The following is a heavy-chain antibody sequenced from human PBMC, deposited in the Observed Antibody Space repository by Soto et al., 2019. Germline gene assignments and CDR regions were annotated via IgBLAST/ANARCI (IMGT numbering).Heavy chain of an antibody. J-gene: IGHJ6*02. CDR3: ARDLTIVPATHPRLENYGRDV. D-gene: IGHD2-2*01. Sequence: QVQLVQSAGEVKKPGASVKVSCKASGYSFTSYGISWVRRAPGQGLEWMGWISPYNGHTQFVERFQGRVTMTTDTSTKAAYMELRNLRSDDTAHYYWARDLTIVPATHPRLENYGRDVWGQGTTVIVSS. V-gene: IGHV1-18*01. CDR1: GYSFTSYG. CDR2: ISPYNGHT.